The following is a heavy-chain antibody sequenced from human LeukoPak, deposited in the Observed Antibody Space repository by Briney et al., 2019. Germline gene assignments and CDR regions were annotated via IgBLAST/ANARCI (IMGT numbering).Heavy chain of an antibody. CDR3: ARDLAWGAFDY. J-gene: IGHJ4*02. CDR1: GFNLSSDS. V-gene: IGHV3-21*04. D-gene: IGHD7-27*01. CDR2: ISSSSSYI. Sequence: PGGSLRLSCAASGFNLSSDSMNWVRQAPGKGLEWVSSISSSSSYIYYADSVKGRFTISRDDSKNTLSLQMNSLRVEDTAVYYCARDLAWGAFDYWGQGTLVTVSS.